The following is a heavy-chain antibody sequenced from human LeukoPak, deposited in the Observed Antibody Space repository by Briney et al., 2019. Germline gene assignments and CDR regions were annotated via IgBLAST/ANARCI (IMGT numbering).Heavy chain of an antibody. Sequence: SETLSLTCTVSGGSISSSSYYWGWIRQPPGKGLEWIGSIYYSGSTYYNPSLKSRVTISVDTSKNQFSLKLSSVTAADTAVYYCARGGNRSRYYYYYGMDVWGQGTTVTVSS. D-gene: IGHD1-14*01. V-gene: IGHV4-39*01. J-gene: IGHJ6*02. CDR3: ARGGNRSRYYYYYGMDV. CDR1: GGSISSSSYY. CDR2: IYYSGST.